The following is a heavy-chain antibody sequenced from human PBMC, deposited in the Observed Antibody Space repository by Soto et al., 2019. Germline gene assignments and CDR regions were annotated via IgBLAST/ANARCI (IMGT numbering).Heavy chain of an antibody. CDR2: INPNSGGT. D-gene: IGHD6-6*01. CDR3: ASHYSSSSLGLDQNYYYHYGMDV. Sequence: ASVKLSCKASGYTFTGYYMHWVRQAPGQGLEWMGWINPNSGGTNYAQKFQGRVTMTRDTSISTAYMELSRLRSDDTAVYYCASHYSSSSLGLDQNYYYHYGMDVWGQGTTVTVSS. J-gene: IGHJ6*02. V-gene: IGHV1-2*02. CDR1: GYTFTGYY.